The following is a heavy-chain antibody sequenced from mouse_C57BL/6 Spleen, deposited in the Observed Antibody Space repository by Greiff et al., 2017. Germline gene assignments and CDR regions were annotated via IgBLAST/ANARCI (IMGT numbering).Heavy chain of an antibody. CDR2: ISSGSSTI. CDR3: ARGTTVVDLDY. Sequence: EVKLVESGGGLVKPGGSLKLSCAASGFTFSDYGMHWVRQAPEKGLEWVAYISSGSSTIYYADTVKGRFTISRDNAKNTLFLQMTSLRSEDTAMYYCARGTTVVDLDYWGQGTTLTVSS. D-gene: IGHD1-1*01. J-gene: IGHJ2*01. CDR1: GFTFSDYG. V-gene: IGHV5-17*01.